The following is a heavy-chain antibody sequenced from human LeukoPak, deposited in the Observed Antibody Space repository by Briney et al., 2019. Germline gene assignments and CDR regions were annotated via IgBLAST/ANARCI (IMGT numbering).Heavy chain of an antibody. CDR2: INHSGST. Sequence: SETLSLTCAVYGGSFSGFYWSWIRQPPGKGLEWIGEINHSGSTNYNPSLKSRVTISVDTSKNQFSLKLSSVTAADTAVYYCARALWDYGDYVSVYWGQGTLVTVSS. D-gene: IGHD4-17*01. CDR1: GGSFSGFY. J-gene: IGHJ4*02. CDR3: ARALWDYGDYVSVY. V-gene: IGHV4-34*01.